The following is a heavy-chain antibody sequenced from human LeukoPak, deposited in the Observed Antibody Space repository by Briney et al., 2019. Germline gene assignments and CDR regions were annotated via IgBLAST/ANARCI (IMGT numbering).Heavy chain of an antibody. CDR3: ARGFLGGTDQYFDS. D-gene: IGHD6-19*01. V-gene: IGHV3-23*01. CDR1: GFTFSTYA. J-gene: IGHJ4*02. Sequence: GGSLRLSCAASGFTFSTYAMNWVRQAPAKGLEWVSTNTDSVKDRFTISRDNSKSTLYLQMNSLRAEDTAVYFCARGFLGGTDQYFDSWGQGTLVTVSS.